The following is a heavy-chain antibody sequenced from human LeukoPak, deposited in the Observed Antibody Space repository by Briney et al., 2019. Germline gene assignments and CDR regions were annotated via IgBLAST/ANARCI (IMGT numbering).Heavy chain of an antibody. V-gene: IGHV6-1*01. J-gene: IGHJ4*02. CDR2: TYYRSKWYY. CDR3: VRDPVGGSTIFDC. CDR1: GDSVSSNSAA. Sequence: RSQTLSLTCVISGDSVSSNSAAWNWIRQSPSRGLEWLGRTYYRSKWYYDYSVAVKSRVTINPDTSKNQFSLQLSSVTPEDTAVYYCVRDPVGGSTIFDCWGQGTLVTVSS. D-gene: IGHD1-26*01.